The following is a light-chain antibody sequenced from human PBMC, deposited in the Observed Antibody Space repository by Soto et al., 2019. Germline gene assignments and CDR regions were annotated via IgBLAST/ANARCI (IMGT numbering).Light chain of an antibody. Sequence: QSALTQPASVSGSPGQSITISCTGTSGDVGGYNYVSWYQQHPGKAPKLMIYDVSYRPSGVSNRFSGSKSGNTASLTISGLQAADEAYYYCSSYTSSSTLEVFGGGTKLTVL. CDR3: SSYTSSSTLEV. CDR1: SGDVGGYNY. CDR2: DVS. J-gene: IGLJ2*01. V-gene: IGLV2-14*01.